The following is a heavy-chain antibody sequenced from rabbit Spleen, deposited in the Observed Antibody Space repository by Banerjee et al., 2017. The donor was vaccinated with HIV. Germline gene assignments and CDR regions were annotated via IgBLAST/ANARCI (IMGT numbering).Heavy chain of an antibody. D-gene: IGHD1-1*01. CDR2: IEVGSSGFS. CDR1: GVSFGFSSY. J-gene: IGHJ6*01. CDR3: ARDTSSSFSSYGMDL. Sequence: QEQLEESGGGLVKPGASLTLTCTASGVSFGFSSYMCWVRQAPGKGLEWIACIEVGSSGFSYFATWAKGRFTISETSSTTVTLQVTRLTAADTATYFCARDTSSSFSSYGMDLWGPGTLVTV. V-gene: IGHV1S45*01.